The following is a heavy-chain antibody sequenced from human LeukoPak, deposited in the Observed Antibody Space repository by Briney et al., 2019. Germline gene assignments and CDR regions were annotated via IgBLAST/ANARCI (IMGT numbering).Heavy chain of an antibody. D-gene: IGHD5-18*01. V-gene: IGHV3-23*01. CDR3: AKGHTAMVVNYFDY. CDR1: GFTFSSYA. Sequence: GGSLRLSCAASGFTFSSYAMSWVRQAPGKGLEWVSAIGGSGGSTYYADSVKGRFTISRDNSKNTLYLQMNSLRAEDTAVYYCAKGHTAMVVNYFDYWGQGTLVTVSS. J-gene: IGHJ4*02. CDR2: IGGSGGST.